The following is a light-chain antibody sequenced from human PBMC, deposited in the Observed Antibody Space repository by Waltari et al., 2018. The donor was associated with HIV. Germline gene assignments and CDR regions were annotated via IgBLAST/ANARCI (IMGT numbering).Light chain of an antibody. Sequence: QSVLTQPPSASGTPGQRVTISCSGSSSNIGTNSVNWYQQRPGTAPKLLIYSNKQRPSGVPDRVSGSKSGTSASLAISGLQSEDEADYFCAAWDDSLNGPVFGGGTKLTVL. CDR2: SNK. CDR3: AAWDDSLNGPV. J-gene: IGLJ3*02. CDR1: SSNIGTNS. V-gene: IGLV1-44*01.